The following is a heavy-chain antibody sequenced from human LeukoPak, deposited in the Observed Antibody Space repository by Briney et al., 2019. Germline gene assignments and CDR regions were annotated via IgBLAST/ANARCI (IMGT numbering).Heavy chain of an antibody. J-gene: IGHJ3*02. Sequence: ASETLSLTCTVSGGSISSGGYYWSWIRQHPGKGLEWIGYIYYSGSTYYNPSLKSRVTISVDTSKNQFSLKLSSVTAVDTAVYYCARVSYDFWSGDADAFDIWGQGTMVTVSS. CDR3: ARVSYDFWSGDADAFDI. D-gene: IGHD3-3*01. V-gene: IGHV4-31*03. CDR1: GGSISSGGYY. CDR2: IYYSGST.